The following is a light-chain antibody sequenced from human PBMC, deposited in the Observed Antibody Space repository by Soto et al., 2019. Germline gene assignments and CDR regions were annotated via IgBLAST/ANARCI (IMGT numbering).Light chain of an antibody. J-gene: IGKJ5*01. Sequence: HVTQSTSSLSASVGDRVAITCRASQGISSYLAWYQKKPGKAPNLLIYAASTLQSGVPSRFSGSGSGTDFTLTISSLQPEDFATYYCQQLNTYPITFGQGTRLEIK. CDR2: AAS. CDR1: QGISSY. V-gene: IGKV1-9*01. CDR3: QQLNTYPIT.